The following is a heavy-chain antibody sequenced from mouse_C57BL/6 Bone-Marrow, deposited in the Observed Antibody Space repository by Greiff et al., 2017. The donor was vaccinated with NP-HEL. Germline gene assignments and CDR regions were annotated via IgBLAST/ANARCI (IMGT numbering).Heavy chain of an antibody. J-gene: IGHJ2*01. CDR2: IYPGSGST. Sequence: QVQLKQPGAELVKPGASVKMSCKASGCTFTSYWITWVKQRPGQGLEWIGDIYPGSGSTNYNEKFKSKATLTVDTSSSTAYMQLSSLTSEDSAVYYCARSRVRSNPFDYWGQGTTLTVSS. V-gene: IGHV1-55*01. CDR1: GCTFTSYW. D-gene: IGHD2-5*01. CDR3: ARSRVRSNPFDY.